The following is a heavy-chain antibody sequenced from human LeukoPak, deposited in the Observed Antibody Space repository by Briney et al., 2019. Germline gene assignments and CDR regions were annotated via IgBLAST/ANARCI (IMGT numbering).Heavy chain of an antibody. Sequence: PSETLSLTCTVSGGSISSSSYYWGWIRQPPGKGLEWIGSIYYSGSTYYNPSLKSRVTISVDTSKNQFSLKLSSVTAADTAVYYCARVGRGYDFWSGYYIHNWFDPWGQGTLVTVSS. D-gene: IGHD3-3*01. CDR3: ARVGRGYDFWSGYYIHNWFDP. V-gene: IGHV4-39*07. J-gene: IGHJ5*02. CDR2: IYYSGST. CDR1: GGSISSSSYY.